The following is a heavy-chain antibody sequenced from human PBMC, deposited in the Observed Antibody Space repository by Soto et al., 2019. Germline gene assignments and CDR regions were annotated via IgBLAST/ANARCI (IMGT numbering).Heavy chain of an antibody. CDR1: GYTFTSYD. CDR3: ARRRAVVAARPYYYYAMDV. D-gene: IGHD6-6*01. CDR2: MKPNSGDT. J-gene: IGHJ6*01. Sequence: QVQLVQSGAEVKKPGASVKVSCKTSGYTFTSYDINWVRQAPGQGLEWMGWMKPNSGDTGYAPKFQGRVNMTRNTPTGTAYMELSSLISEDTAVYYCARRRAVVAARPYYYYAMDVW. V-gene: IGHV1-8*01.